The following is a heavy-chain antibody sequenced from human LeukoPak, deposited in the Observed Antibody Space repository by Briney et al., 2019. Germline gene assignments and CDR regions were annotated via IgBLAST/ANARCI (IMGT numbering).Heavy chain of an antibody. CDR3: ARDLGYCSSNSCPFDY. Sequence: GGSLRLFCAASGLTYSRYYMHWARQAPGQGLGWVAVIWYDGSNKYYADSVKGRFTISRDNSKNTLYLQMNSLRAEDTAVYYCARDLGYCSSNSCPFDYWGQGTLVTVSS. J-gene: IGHJ4*02. D-gene: IGHD2-2*01. CDR1: GLTYSRYY. V-gene: IGHV3-33*08. CDR2: IWYDGSNK.